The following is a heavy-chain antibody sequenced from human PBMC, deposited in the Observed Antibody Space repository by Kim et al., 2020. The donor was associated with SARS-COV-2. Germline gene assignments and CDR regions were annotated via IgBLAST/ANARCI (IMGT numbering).Heavy chain of an antibody. CDR3: AREYDCWSGYYNIFN. CDR2: ISYDGSNK. V-gene: IGHV3-30*03. D-gene: IGHD3-3*01. CDR1: GFNFSSYG. J-gene: IGHJ4*01. Sequence: GGSLRLSCAASGFNFSSYGMHWVRQAPGKGLEWVAVISYDGSNKYYADSVKGRFTISRDNSKNTLELQMNSLRAEDTAVYYCAREYDCWSGYYNIFNWGQGTLVTAS.